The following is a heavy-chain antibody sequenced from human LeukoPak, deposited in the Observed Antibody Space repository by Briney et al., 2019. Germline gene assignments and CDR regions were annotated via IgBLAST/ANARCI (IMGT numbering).Heavy chain of an antibody. D-gene: IGHD1-26*01. V-gene: IGHV1-69*01. CDR1: GGTFSSYA. CDR3: ARGRFIAGTTAYYFDY. Sequence: SVKVSCKASGGTFSSYAISWVRQAPGQGLEWMGGIIPIFGTANYAQKFQGRVTITADESTSTAYMELSSLRSEDTAVYYCARGRFIAGTTAYYFDYWGQGTLVTVSS. CDR2: IIPIFGTA. J-gene: IGHJ4*02.